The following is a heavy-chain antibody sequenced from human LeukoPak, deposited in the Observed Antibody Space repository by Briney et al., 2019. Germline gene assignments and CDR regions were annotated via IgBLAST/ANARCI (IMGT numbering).Heavy chain of an antibody. CDR2: ISSSSSYI. CDR3: ASRYYDSSGYSDFDY. D-gene: IGHD3-22*01. V-gene: IGHV3-21*01. J-gene: IGHJ4*02. Sequence: PGGSLRLSCAASGFTFSSYSMNWVRQAPGKGLEWVSSISSSSSYIYYADSVKGRFTISRDNSKNTLYLQMNSLRAEDTAVYYCASRYYDSSGYSDFDYWGQGTLVTVSS. CDR1: GFTFSSYS.